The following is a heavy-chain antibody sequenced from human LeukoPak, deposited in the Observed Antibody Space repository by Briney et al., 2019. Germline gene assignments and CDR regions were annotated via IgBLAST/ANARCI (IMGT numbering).Heavy chain of an antibody. CDR3: ARPEDYDILTGMGY. J-gene: IGHJ4*02. V-gene: IGHV5-51*01. D-gene: IGHD3-9*01. CDR1: GYSFTSYW. Sequence: GESLKISCKGSGYSFTSYWIGWVRQMPGKGLEWMGIIYPGTSATRYSPSFQGQITISADKSISTAYLQWSSLKAADTAMYYCARPEDYDILTGMGYWGQGTLVTVSS. CDR2: IYPGTSAT.